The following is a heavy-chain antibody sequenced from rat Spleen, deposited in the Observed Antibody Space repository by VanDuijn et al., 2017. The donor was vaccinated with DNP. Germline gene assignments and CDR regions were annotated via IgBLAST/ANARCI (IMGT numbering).Heavy chain of an antibody. CDR1: GFTFSDYY. CDR2: ISYNGGSP. Sequence: EVQLVESGGGLVQPGRSLKLSCAVSGFTFSDYYMAWVRQAPAKGLEWVATISYNGGSPYYRDSVKGRFTISRDNAQSTLYLQMDSLRSEDTATYYCATDKGYGDYFDYWGQGVMVTVSS. J-gene: IGHJ2*01. CDR3: ATDKGYGDYFDY. D-gene: IGHD1-11*01. V-gene: IGHV5-20*01.